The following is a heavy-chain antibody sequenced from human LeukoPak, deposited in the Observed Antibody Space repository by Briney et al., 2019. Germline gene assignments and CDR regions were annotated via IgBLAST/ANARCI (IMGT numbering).Heavy chain of an antibody. CDR1: GGSISSGSYY. D-gene: IGHD7-27*01. V-gene: IGHV4-61*02. J-gene: IGHJ4*02. CDR3: ARDETGFDY. CDR2: IYTSGST. Sequence: PSETLSLTCTVSGGSISSGSYYWSWIRQPAGKGLEWIGRIYTSGSTNYNPSLKSRATISVDTSKNQFSLKLSSVTAADTAVYYCARDETGFDYWGQGTLVTVSS.